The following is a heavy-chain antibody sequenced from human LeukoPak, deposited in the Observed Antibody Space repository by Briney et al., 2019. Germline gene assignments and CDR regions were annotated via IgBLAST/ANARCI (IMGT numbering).Heavy chain of an antibody. D-gene: IGHD1-26*01. J-gene: IGHJ4*02. V-gene: IGHV3-30*04. CDR1: GFTFSSYA. Sequence: PGGSLRLSCAASGFTFSSYAMHWVRQAPGKGLEWVAVISYDGSNKYYADSVKGRFTISRDNSKNTLYLQMNSLRAEDTAVYYCARGVRGSYRPFDYWGQGTLVTVSS. CDR2: ISYDGSNK. CDR3: ARGVRGSYRPFDY.